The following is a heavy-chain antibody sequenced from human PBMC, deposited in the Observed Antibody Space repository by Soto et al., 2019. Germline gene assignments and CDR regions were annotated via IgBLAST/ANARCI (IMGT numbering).Heavy chain of an antibody. D-gene: IGHD3-3*01. J-gene: IGHJ6*02. V-gene: IGHV3-66*01. CDR1: GCTVSSNY. CDR2: IHSDGST. Sequence: GGSLRLSCAASGCTVSSNYMSWVRQAPGKGLEWVSVIHSDGSTYYADSVKGRFTISRDNSKNTLYLQMNSLRAEDTALYYCVRDLSFGWSGMDVWGQGTTVTVSS. CDR3: VRDLSFGWSGMDV.